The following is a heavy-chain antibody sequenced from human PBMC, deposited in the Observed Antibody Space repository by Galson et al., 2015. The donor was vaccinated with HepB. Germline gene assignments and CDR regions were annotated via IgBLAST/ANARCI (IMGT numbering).Heavy chain of an antibody. J-gene: IGHJ4*02. D-gene: IGHD1-1*01. V-gene: IGHV3-21*01. CDR1: GFTFSSYS. CDR2: ISSSSSYI. CDR3: ATTTRYNWNDGLFDY. Sequence: SLRLSCAASGFTFSSYSMNWVRQAPGKGLEWVSSISSSSSYIYYADSVKGRFTISRDNAKNSLYLQMNSLRAEDTAVYYCATTTRYNWNDGLFDYWGQGTLVTVSS.